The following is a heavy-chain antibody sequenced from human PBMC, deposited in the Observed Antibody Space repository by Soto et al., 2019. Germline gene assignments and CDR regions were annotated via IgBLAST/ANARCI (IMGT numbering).Heavy chain of an antibody. CDR2: TNSDGTDS. CDR1: GFDFEDYA. V-gene: IGHV3-43D*04. CDR3: AKALYYYDSSRLDH. D-gene: IGHD3-22*01. Sequence: GGSLRLSCAAAGFDFEDYAMHWVRQVPGKGLEWVSLTNSDGTDSYYMDSVKGRFTISRDNGKSSLYLQMDRLRPEDTALYFCAKALYYYDSSRLDHCGQVPLVPAPS. J-gene: IGHJ5*02.